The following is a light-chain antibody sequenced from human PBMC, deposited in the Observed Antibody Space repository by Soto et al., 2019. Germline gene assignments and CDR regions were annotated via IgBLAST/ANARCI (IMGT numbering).Light chain of an antibody. V-gene: IGKV1-12*01. CDR3: QQSYSTPS. CDR1: QDISSW. J-gene: IGKJ3*01. Sequence: DIQMTQTPSSVSASVGDRVTITCRASQDISSWLAWYQQKPGKAPKIMVYAASSLQGGVPSRFSGSGSGTEFTLTISSLQPEDFATYYCQQSYSTPSFGPGTKVDIK. CDR2: AAS.